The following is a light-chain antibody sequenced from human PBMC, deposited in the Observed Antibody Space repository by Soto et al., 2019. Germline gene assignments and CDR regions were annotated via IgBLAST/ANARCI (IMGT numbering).Light chain of an antibody. J-gene: IGKJ1*01. Sequence: DIQMTQSPSTLSASVGDRVNITCRASQGISSWLAWYQQKPGKAPKLLIYKASSLESGVPSRFRGSGSGTEFTLTISSLQPDDFATYYCQQYNNCWTFGQGTKVDIK. CDR1: QGISSW. V-gene: IGKV1-5*03. CDR2: KAS. CDR3: QQYNNCWT.